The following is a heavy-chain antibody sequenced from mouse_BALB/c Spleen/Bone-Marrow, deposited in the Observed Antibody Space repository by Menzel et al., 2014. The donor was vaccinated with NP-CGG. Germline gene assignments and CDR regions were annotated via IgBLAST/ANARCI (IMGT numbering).Heavy chain of an antibody. J-gene: IGHJ3*01. Sequence: EVKLVESGGGLVQPGGSLKLSCAASGFDFSTFWMSWVRQAPGKGLEWIGEINPDRRTINYSPSLKDKFVISRDNAKSALYLLMSKVRSEDTALYYCARLHYYGYGAYWGQGTLVTVSA. V-gene: IGHV4-1*02. D-gene: IGHD1-2*01. CDR3: ARLHYYGYGAY. CDR1: GFDFSTFW. CDR2: INPDRRTI.